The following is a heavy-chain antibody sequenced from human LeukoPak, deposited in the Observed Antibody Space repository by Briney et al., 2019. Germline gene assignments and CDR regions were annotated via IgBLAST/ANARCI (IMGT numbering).Heavy chain of an antibody. V-gene: IGHV3-21*01. J-gene: IGHJ4*02. CDR3: ARAYSSSSGGLCGY. CDR2: ISSSSSYI. D-gene: IGHD6-6*01. CDR1: GFTSSSYS. Sequence: TGGSLRLXCAASGFTSSSYSMNWVRRAPGKGLESVSSISSSSSYIYYADSVKGRFTISRDNAKNSLYLQMNSLRAEDTAVYYCARAYSSSSGGLCGYWGQGTLVTVSS.